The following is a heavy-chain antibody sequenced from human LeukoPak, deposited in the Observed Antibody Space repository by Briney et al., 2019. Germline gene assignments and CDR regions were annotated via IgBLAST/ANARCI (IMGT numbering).Heavy chain of an antibody. V-gene: IGHV3-23*01. CDR1: GFTFNSYA. J-gene: IGHJ4*02. Sequence: PGGSLRLSCAASGFTFNSYAMYWVRQAPGKGLEWVSGIFGSGSSAHYADSVKGRFTIFRDNSKNTVYLQMNSLRAEDTAVYYCAKTTTGYSSGRYPGWPVDYWGQGTLVTVSS. CDR2: IFGSGSSA. CDR3: AKTTTGYSSGRYPGWPVDY. D-gene: IGHD6-19*01.